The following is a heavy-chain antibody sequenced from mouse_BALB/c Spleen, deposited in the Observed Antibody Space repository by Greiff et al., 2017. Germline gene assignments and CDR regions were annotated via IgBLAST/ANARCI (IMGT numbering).Heavy chain of an antibody. CDR3: ARDGYYGSSYGGFAY. J-gene: IGHJ3*01. CDR2: ISDGGSYT. Sequence: EVKLVESGGGLVKPGGSLKLSCAASGFTFSDYYMYWVRQTPEKRLEWVATISDGGSYTYYPDSVKGRFTISRDNAKNNLYLQMSSLKSEDTAMYYCARDGYYGSSYGGFAYWGQGTLVTVSA. D-gene: IGHD1-1*01. V-gene: IGHV5-4*02. CDR1: GFTFSDYY.